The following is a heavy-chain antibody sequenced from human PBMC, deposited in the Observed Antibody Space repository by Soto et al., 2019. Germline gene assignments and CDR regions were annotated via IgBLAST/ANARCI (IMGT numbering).Heavy chain of an antibody. CDR2: INPNSGGT. J-gene: IGHJ6*02. V-gene: IGHV1-2*04. CDR1: GYTFPGYY. CDR3: ARGQDSSGYGYYYYYGMDV. D-gene: IGHD3-22*01. Sequence: GASVKVSCKAFGYTFPGYYMPWVGPAPGKGLGWMGWINPNSGGTNYAQKFQGWVTMTRDTSISTAYMELSRLRSDDTAVYYCARGQDSSGYGYYYYYGMDVWGQGTTVTVSS.